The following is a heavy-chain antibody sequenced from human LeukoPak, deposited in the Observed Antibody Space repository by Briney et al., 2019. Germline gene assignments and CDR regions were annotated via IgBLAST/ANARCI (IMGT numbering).Heavy chain of an antibody. CDR3: ARAYYDSRGYFVLDY. Sequence: PGESLKISCKGSGYKFIAYWIAWVRQLPGKGLDWMGLFYPDDTDARSSPSFQGQVTISADKSISTAHLQWSSLKASDTAMYYCARAYYDSRGYFVLDYWGQGTLVTVSS. J-gene: IGHJ4*02. D-gene: IGHD3-22*01. CDR1: GYKFIAYW. V-gene: IGHV5-51*01. CDR2: FYPDDTDA.